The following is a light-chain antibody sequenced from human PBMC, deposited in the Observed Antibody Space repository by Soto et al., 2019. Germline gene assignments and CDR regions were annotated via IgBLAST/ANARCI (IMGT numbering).Light chain of an antibody. CDR1: QSISSE. Sequence: EIVMTQSPATLSVSPGERATLSCRASQSISSELAWYQQKPGQPPRLLIYGASTRATGVPARFTGSGSGSDFTLTISRLQSEDFAVYYCQQGHNWPLTFGQVTRLEI. CDR3: QQGHNWPLT. CDR2: GAS. V-gene: IGKV3-15*01. J-gene: IGKJ2*01.